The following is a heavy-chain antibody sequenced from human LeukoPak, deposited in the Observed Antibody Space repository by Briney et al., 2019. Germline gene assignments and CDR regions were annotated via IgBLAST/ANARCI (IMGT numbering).Heavy chain of an antibody. J-gene: IGHJ5*02. CDR1: GFTVSSKY. CDR3: ARDFGRGYCSSTSCYGWFDP. D-gene: IGHD2-2*01. CDR2: IFSGDNT. Sequence: GGSLRLSCAASGFTVSSKYMIWVRQAPGKGLEWVSVIFSGDNTYYADSVKGRFTISRDNSKNTLYLQMNSLRAEDTAVYYCARDFGRGYCSSTSCYGWFDPWGQGTLVTVSS. V-gene: IGHV3-66*02.